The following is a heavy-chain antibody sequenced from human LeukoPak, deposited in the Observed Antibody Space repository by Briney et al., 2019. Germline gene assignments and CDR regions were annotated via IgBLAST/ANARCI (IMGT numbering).Heavy chain of an antibody. CDR3: ARDRYYYDSSALYAFDI. Sequence: GGSLRLSCAASEFTFSAYRMNWVRQAPGKGLEWVANIRQDGSEKYYVDSVKGRFTISRDNAENSLYLQMNSLRAEDTAVYYCARDRYYYDSSALYAFDIWSQGTMVTVSS. CDR1: EFTFSAYR. V-gene: IGHV3-7*01. D-gene: IGHD3-22*01. CDR2: IRQDGSEK. J-gene: IGHJ3*02.